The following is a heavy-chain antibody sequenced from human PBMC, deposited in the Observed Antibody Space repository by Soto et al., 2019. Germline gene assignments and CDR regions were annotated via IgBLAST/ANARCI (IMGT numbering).Heavy chain of an antibody. CDR2: INHSGST. J-gene: IGHJ6*02. Sequence: KTSETLSLTCAVYGGSFSGYYWTWIRQPPGKGLEWIGEINHSGSTNYNPSLKSRVTISVDAAKNQFSLKVSSVTAADTAVYYCARLRLPDTFHYYGMDVWGQGTTVTVSS. CDR1: GGSFSGYY. CDR3: ARLRLPDTFHYYGMDV. V-gene: IGHV4-34*01. D-gene: IGHD2-2*01.